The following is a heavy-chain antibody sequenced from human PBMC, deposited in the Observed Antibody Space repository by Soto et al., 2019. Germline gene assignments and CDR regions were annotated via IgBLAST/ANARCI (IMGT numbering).Heavy chain of an antibody. Sequence: PSETLSLTCTVSGGSISSYHWSWIRQPPGKGLEWIGHIYYSGSTNYNPSLKSRVTISVDTSKNQFSLKLSSVTAADTAVYYCARAQTTVTTVYYFDYWGQGTLVTVSS. CDR2: IYYSGST. D-gene: IGHD4-17*01. CDR1: GGSISSYH. V-gene: IGHV4-59*01. CDR3: ARAQTTVTTVYYFDY. J-gene: IGHJ4*02.